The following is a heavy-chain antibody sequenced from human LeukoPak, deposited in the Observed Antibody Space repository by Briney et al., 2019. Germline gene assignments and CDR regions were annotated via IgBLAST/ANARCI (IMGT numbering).Heavy chain of an antibody. CDR2: ISYDGSNE. Sequence: PGGSLRLPCAASGFTFSIYGIHWVRQAPGKGLEWVAVISYDGSNEYYADSVKGRFTISRDNSKNTLYLQMNSLRTEDTAVYYCAKGRGGDYSYGSYHFDYWGQGTLVTVSS. V-gene: IGHV3-30*18. D-gene: IGHD5-18*01. CDR3: AKGRGGDYSYGSYHFDY. J-gene: IGHJ4*02. CDR1: GFTFSIYG.